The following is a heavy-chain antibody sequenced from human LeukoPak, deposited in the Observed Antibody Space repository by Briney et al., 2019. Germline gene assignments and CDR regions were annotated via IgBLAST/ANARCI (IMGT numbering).Heavy chain of an antibody. D-gene: IGHD6-6*01. J-gene: IGHJ4*02. Sequence: GGSLRLSCAASGFTFSSYGMHWVRQAPGKGLEWVAVISYDGSNKYYADSVKGRFTISRDNSKNTLYLQMNSLRAEDTAVYYCAKRPYSSSSYYFDYWGQGTLVTVSS. CDR3: AKRPYSSSSYYFDY. V-gene: IGHV3-30*18. CDR2: ISYDGSNK. CDR1: GFTFSSYG.